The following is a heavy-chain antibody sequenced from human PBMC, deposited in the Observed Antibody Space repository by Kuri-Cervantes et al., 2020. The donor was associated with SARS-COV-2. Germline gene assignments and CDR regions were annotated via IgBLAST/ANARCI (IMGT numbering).Heavy chain of an antibody. CDR2: ISNDGYNR. CDR3: ARGGDIVVVPAAIEFLRRFDP. Sequence: GGSLRLSCAASGFSFSRFPMHWVRHAPGRGLEWVALISNDGYNRFYADFLKGRFTISRDNSKNTLHLGMNSLRAEDTAVYYCARGGDIVVVPAAIEFLRRFDPWGQGTLVTVSS. D-gene: IGHD2-2*01. V-gene: IGHV3-30*03. CDR1: GFSFSRFP. J-gene: IGHJ5*02.